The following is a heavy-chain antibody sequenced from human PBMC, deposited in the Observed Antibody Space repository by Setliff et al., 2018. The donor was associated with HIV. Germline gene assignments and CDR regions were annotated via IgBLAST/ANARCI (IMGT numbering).Heavy chain of an antibody. D-gene: IGHD6-13*01. CDR2: ISSSGSTI. CDR3: ARDSSSWSWAEYFQF. J-gene: IGHJ1*01. Sequence: PGGSLRLSCAASGFTFSSYEMNWVRQAPGKGLEWVSYISSSGSTIYYADSVKGRFTISRDNAKNSLYVQMNSLRAEDTAVYYCARDSSSWSWAEYFQFWGQGTPVTVSS. V-gene: IGHV3-48*03. CDR1: GFTFSSYE.